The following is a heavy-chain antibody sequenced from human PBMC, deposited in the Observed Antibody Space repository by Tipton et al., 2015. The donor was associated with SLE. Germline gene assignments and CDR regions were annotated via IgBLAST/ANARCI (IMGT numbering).Heavy chain of an antibody. Sequence: SLRLSCAASGFTFSSYAMHWVRQAPGKGLEWVAVISYDGSKKYYADSVKGRFTISRDNSKNTLYLQMNSLRAEDTAVYYCLRSPNYYYGMDVWGQGTTVTVSS. V-gene: IGHV3-30*04. CDR1: GFTFSSYA. J-gene: IGHJ6*02. CDR2: ISYDGSKK. CDR3: LRSPNYYYGMDV.